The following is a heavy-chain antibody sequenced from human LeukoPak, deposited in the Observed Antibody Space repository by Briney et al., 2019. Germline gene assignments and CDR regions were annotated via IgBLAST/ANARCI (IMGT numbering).Heavy chain of an antibody. CDR3: AKELRPGDFSSDY. CDR1: GFTFSNYA. Sequence: GGSLRLSCAASGFTFSNYAMTWVRQAPGRGLAWVSAIGLGGGTYYADSVKGRFTIPRDNSQNTLYLQMNSLRAEDTALYYCAKELRPGDFSSDYWGQGTLVTVSS. CDR2: IGLGGGT. J-gene: IGHJ4*02. V-gene: IGHV3-23*01. D-gene: IGHD4-17*01.